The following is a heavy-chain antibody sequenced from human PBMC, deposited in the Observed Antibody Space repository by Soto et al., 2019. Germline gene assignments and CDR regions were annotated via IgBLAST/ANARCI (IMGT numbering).Heavy chain of an antibody. CDR1: GFTFSSYG. V-gene: IGHV3-33*01. D-gene: IGHD3-3*01. Sequence: QVQLVESGGGVVQPGRSLRLSCAASGFTFSSYGMHWVRQAPGKGLEWVAVIWYDGSNKYYADSVKGRFTISRDNSKNTLYLQMNSLRAEDTAVYYCASDRGGSFTIPYAFDIWGQGTMVTVSS. CDR2: IWYDGSNK. CDR3: ASDRGGSFTIPYAFDI. J-gene: IGHJ3*02.